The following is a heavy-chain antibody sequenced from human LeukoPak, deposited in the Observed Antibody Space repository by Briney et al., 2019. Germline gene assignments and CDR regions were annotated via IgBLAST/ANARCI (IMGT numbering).Heavy chain of an antibody. J-gene: IGHJ4*02. D-gene: IGHD5-24*01. Sequence: SETLSLTCAVYGGSLSGYYWSWIRQPPGKGLEWIGEINHSGSTNYNPSLKSRVTISVDTSKNQFSLKLSSVTAADTAVYYCASVPRRDGYNGDYWGQGTLVTVSS. CDR3: ASVPRRDGYNGDY. CDR2: INHSGST. CDR1: GGSLSGYY. V-gene: IGHV4-34*01.